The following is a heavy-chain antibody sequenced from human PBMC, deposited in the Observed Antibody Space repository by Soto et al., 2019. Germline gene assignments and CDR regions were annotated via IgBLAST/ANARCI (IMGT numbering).Heavy chain of an antibody. Sequence: ASVKVSCKVSGYTLTELSMHWVRQAPGKGLEWMGGFDPEDDETIYAQKFQGRVTMTEDTSTDTAYMELSSLRSEDTSVYYCATGPPFAVVGRIDYWGQGTLVTVSS. J-gene: IGHJ4*02. V-gene: IGHV1-24*01. CDR3: ATGPPFAVVGRIDY. D-gene: IGHD1-26*01. CDR2: FDPEDDET. CDR1: GYTLTELS.